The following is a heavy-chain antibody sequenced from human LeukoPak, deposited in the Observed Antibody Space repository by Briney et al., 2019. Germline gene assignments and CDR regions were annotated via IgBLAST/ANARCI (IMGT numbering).Heavy chain of an antibody. J-gene: IGHJ4*02. CDR3: ARTNSGSYLGSLVY. D-gene: IGHD1-26*01. CDR2: ISYDGSNK. Sequence: GGSLRLSCAASGFTFSSYAMHWVRQAPGKGLEWVAVISYDGSNKYYADSVKGRFTISRDNSKNTLYLQMNSLRAEDTAVYYCARTNSGSYLGSLVYWGQGTLVTVSS. CDR1: GFTFSSYA. V-gene: IGHV3-30-3*01.